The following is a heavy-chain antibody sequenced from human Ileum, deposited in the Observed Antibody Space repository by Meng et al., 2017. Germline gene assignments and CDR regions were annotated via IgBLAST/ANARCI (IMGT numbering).Heavy chain of an antibody. D-gene: IGHD3-16*01. Sequence: VPRLQGGAGVLQPSGTLSLTCAVYGGSFSGYYWSWIRQAPGKGLEWIGEINHSGSTNYNPSLKSRVTISVDTSKNQFSLKLSSVTAADTAVYYCARGGGRYGPDFDYWGQGTLVTVSS. V-gene: IGHV4-34*01. CDR1: GGSFSGYY. CDR3: ARGGGRYGPDFDY. CDR2: INHSGST. J-gene: IGHJ4*02.